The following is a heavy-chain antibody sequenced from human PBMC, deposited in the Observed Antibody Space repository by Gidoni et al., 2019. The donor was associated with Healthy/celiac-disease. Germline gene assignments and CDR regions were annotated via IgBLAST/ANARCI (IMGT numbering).Heavy chain of an antibody. J-gene: IGHJ5*02. D-gene: IGHD6-19*01. CDR3: TRGSSGWYNWFDP. CDR1: VFTFGYYA. Sequence: EVQLVESGGGLVKPGRSLRRSCNASVFTFGYYAMSWFRQAPGKGLEWVGFIRSKAYGGTTEYAASVKGRFTISRDDSKSIAYLQMNSLKTEDTAVYYCTRGSSGWYNWFDPWGQGTLVTVSS. V-gene: IGHV3-49*05. CDR2: IRSKAYGGTT.